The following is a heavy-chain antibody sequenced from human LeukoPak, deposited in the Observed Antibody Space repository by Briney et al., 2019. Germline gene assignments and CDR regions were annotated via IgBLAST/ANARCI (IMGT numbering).Heavy chain of an antibody. CDR1: GFTFSSYG. J-gene: IGHJ4*02. CDR3: AKGGGSEPHDY. CDR2: ISYDGSNK. D-gene: IGHD2-15*01. Sequence: GRSLRLSCAASGFTFSSYGMHWVRQAPGKGLEWVAVISYDGSNKYYADSVKGRFTISRDNSKNTLYLQMNSLRAEDTAVYYCAKGGGSEPHDYWGQGTLVTVSS. V-gene: IGHV3-30*12.